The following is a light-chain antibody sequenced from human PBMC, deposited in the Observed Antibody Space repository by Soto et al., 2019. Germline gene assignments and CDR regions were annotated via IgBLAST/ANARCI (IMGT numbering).Light chain of an antibody. CDR1: QDINSW. Sequence: DIQMTQSPSSVSASVGDRVTITCRASQDINSWLTWYQQKPVKAPKVLIYIASRLQPGVPSRFSGRESGTDFILTISNLQPEDFASYFCQQSKSFPLTFGGGTKVEIK. CDR3: QQSKSFPLT. V-gene: IGKV1-12*01. CDR2: IAS. J-gene: IGKJ4*01.